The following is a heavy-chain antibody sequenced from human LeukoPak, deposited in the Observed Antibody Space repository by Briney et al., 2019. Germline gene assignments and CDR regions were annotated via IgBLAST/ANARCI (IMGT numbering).Heavy chain of an antibody. D-gene: IGHD3-10*01. V-gene: IGHV3-48*01. J-gene: IGHJ3*02. CDR3: ARRGAYGSGTYYNAFDI. CDR2: ISSSPTTT. CDR1: GFTFSSYN. Sequence: GGSLRLSCAASGFTFSSYNMNWVRQPPGKGLEWVSYISSSPTTTYYADSVKGRFTISRENAEHSLFLQMKRLRGEDTRVLYFARRGAYGSGTYYNAFDIWGQGTVVTVSS.